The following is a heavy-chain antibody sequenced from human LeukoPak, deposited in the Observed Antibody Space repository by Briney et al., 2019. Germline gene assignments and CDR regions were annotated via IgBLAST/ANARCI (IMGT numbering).Heavy chain of an antibody. V-gene: IGHV3-23*01. J-gene: IGHJ4*02. CDR2: ISGSGGST. Sequence: GGSLRLSCAASGFTFNTYTMNWVRQAPGKGLEWVSAISGSGGSTYYADSVKGRFTISRDNSKNTLYLQMNSLRAEDTAVYYCAKDSVVVPAAYFDYWGQGTLVTVSS. CDR3: AKDSVVVPAAYFDY. D-gene: IGHD2-2*01. CDR1: GFTFNTYT.